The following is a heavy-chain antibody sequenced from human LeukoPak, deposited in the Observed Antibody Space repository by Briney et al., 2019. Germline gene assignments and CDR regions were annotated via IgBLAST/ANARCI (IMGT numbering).Heavy chain of an antibody. J-gene: IGHJ3*02. V-gene: IGHV3-21*01. D-gene: IGHD5-12*01. CDR1: GFTFSSYS. CDR3: ARDISSGDVDIVAIDAFDI. Sequence: GGSLRLSCAASGFTFSSYSMNWVRQAPGKGLEWVSSISSSSSYIYYADSVKGRFTISRDNAKNSLYLQMYSLRAEDTAVYYCARDISSGDVDIVAIDAFDIWGQGTMVTVSS. CDR2: ISSSSSYI.